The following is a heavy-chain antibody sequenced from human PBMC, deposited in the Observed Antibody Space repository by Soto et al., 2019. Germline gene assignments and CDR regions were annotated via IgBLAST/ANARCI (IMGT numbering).Heavy chain of an antibody. CDR3: THHGYYSYGMDV. Sequence: QITLKESGPTLVKPTQTLTLTCTFSGFSLSTSGVGVGWIRQPPGKALEWLALIFWDDDKRYSPSLKSRLTITKDTSKNQVVLTTTNMDPADAATYYCTHHGYYSYGMDVWGQGTTVTVSS. J-gene: IGHJ6*02. CDR1: GFSLSTSGVG. V-gene: IGHV2-5*02. CDR2: IFWDDDK.